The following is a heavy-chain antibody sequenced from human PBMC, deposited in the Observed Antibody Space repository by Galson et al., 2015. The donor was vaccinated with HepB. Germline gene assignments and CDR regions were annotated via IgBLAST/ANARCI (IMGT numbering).Heavy chain of an antibody. CDR3: ARSAYYSSGWYGDY. CDR1: GFTFSSFS. V-gene: IGHV3-48*02. CDR2: ISRSSSNT. Sequence: SLRLSCAASGFTFSSFSMNWVRQAPGRGLEWVWYISRSSSNTYYADSVKGRFTITRNNAKNSLYLQMNSLRDEDTAIYYCARSAYYSSGWYGDYWGQGTLVTASS. J-gene: IGHJ4*02. D-gene: IGHD6-19*01.